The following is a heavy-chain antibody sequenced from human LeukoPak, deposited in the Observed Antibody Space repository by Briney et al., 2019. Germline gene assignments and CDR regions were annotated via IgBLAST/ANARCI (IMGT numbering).Heavy chain of an antibody. D-gene: IGHD4-23*01. V-gene: IGHV4-59*01. Sequence: SETLSLTCTDSGGSISSYYWSWIRHPPGKGLEWIGYIYYSGSTNYNPSLKSRVTISVDTSKNQFSLKLSSVTAADTAVYYCARLRWALDYWGQGTLVTVSS. CDR3: ARLRWALDY. CDR1: GGSISSYY. J-gene: IGHJ4*02. CDR2: IYYSGST.